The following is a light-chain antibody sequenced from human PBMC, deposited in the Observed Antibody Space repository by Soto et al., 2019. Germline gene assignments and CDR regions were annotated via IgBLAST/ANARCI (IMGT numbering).Light chain of an antibody. V-gene: IGKV1-9*01. CDR1: QGPSSY. Sequence: IQLTQSPSSLSASVGDTVTITCRASQGPSSYLAWYQQKPGKAPNLLIYAASTLRSGVPSRFSGSGSGTDFTLTISSLQPEDFATYYCQQLNSYPITFGQGTRLEIK. CDR2: AAS. J-gene: IGKJ5*01. CDR3: QQLNSYPIT.